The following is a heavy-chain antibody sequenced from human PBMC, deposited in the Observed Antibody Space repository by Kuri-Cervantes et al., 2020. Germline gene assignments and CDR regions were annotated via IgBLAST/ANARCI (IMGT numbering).Heavy chain of an antibody. CDR1: GYTFTGYY. J-gene: IGHJ5*02. CDR3: ARGPRMVQGVIGWFDP. CDR2: INPNSGGT. V-gene: IGHV1-2*04. D-gene: IGHD3-10*01. Sequence: GESLKISCKASGYTFTGYYMHWVRQAPGQGLEWMGWINPNSGGTNYAQKFQGWVTMTRDASISTAYMELSRLRSDDTAVYYCARGPRMVQGVIGWFDPWGQGTLVTVSS.